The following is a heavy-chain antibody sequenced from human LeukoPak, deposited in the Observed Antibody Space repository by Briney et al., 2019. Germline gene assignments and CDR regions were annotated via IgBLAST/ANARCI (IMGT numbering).Heavy chain of an antibody. J-gene: IGHJ4*02. Sequence: PGGSLRLSCAASGFTFSSYGMHWVRQAPGKGLEWVAFIRYDGSNKYYADSVKGRFTISRDNSKNTLYLQMNSLRAEDTAVYYCAKDGPYVGATTFDYWGRGTLVTVSS. D-gene: IGHD1-26*01. CDR3: AKDGPYVGATTFDY. CDR2: IRYDGSNK. V-gene: IGHV3-30*02. CDR1: GFTFSSYG.